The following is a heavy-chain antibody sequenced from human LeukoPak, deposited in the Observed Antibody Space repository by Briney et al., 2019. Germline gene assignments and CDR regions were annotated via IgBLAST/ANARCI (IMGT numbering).Heavy chain of an antibody. CDR3: ARGHLRYFDWLLTARVEYYFDY. D-gene: IGHD3-9*01. Sequence: ASVKVSCKASGYTFTSYAMHWVRQAPGQRLEWMGWINAGNGNTKYSQEFQGRVTMTRNTSISTAYMELSSLRSEDTAVYYCARGHLRYFDWLLTARVEYYFDYWGQGTLVTVSS. J-gene: IGHJ4*02. CDR1: GYTFTSYA. V-gene: IGHV1-3*03. CDR2: INAGNGNT.